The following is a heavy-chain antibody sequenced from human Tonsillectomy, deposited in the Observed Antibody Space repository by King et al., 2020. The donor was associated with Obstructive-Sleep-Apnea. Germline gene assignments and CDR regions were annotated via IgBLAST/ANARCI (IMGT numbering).Heavy chain of an antibody. V-gene: IGHV4-59*01. D-gene: IGHD3-9*01. Sequence: VQLQESGPGLVKPSETLSLTCTVSGGSISSYYWSWIRQPPGKGLEWIGYIYYSGSTNYNPSLKRRVTISVDTSKNQFSLQLSPVTAADTAVYYCARGLRYFDWLFPDDAFDIWGQGTMVTVSS. CDR3: ARGLRYFDWLFPDDAFDI. CDR2: IYYSGST. CDR1: GGSISSYY. J-gene: IGHJ3*02.